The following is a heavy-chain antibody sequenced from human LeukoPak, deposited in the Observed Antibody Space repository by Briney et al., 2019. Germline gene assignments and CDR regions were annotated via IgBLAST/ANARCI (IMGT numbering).Heavy chain of an antibody. CDR3: ARGHYGMDV. J-gene: IGHJ6*02. CDR1: GFTLSDHY. Sequence: PGGALRLSCAASGFTLSDHYMSWIRQAPGKGLEWVSYISGSGSTIFYADSVKGRFTISRDNAKKSLYLQMNSLRAEDTAVYYRARGHYGMDVWGLGTTVTVSS. CDR2: ISGSGSTI. V-gene: IGHV3-11*01.